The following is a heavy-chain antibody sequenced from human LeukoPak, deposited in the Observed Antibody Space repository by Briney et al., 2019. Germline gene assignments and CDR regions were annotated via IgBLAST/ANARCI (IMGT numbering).Heavy chain of an antibody. V-gene: IGHV3-21*01. J-gene: IGHJ2*01. Sequence: GSLRLSCAASGFTFSRYSVNWVRQAPGKGLEWVSSINSSSTYIYYADSVKGRFTISRDDAENSVYLQMNSLRVDDTAVYYCARDGTGASGDYYWYFDLWGRGTLLTVSS. CDR1: GFTFSRYS. D-gene: IGHD2-21*01. CDR2: INSSSTYI. CDR3: ARDGTGASGDYYWYFDL.